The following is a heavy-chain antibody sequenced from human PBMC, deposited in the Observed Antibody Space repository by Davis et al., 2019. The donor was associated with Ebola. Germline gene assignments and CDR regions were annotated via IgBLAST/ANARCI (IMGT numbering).Heavy chain of an antibody. CDR3: ARGVVVATY. CDR2: IKQDGSEK. V-gene: IGHV3-7*01. D-gene: IGHD2-15*01. Sequence: GESLKISCAASGFTFSSYWMSWVRQAPGKGLEWVANIKQDGSEKYYVDSVKGRFTISRDNAKNSLYLQMNSLRAEDTAVYYCARGVVVATYWGQGTLVTVSS. CDR1: GFTFSSYW. J-gene: IGHJ4*02.